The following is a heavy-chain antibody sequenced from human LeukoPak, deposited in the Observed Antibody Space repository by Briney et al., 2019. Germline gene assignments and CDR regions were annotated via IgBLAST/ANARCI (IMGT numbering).Heavy chain of an antibody. D-gene: IGHD5-24*01. J-gene: IGHJ4*02. CDR3: AKDVGDGHKGTYYFDY. CDR1: GSTFDNYP. V-gene: IGHV3-43D*03. CDR2: ISWDGGST. Sequence: GGPWKLSVPAFGSTFDNYPMHGVGKPPGKGRDGASFISWDGGSTYYADSVKGRFTISRDNSKNSLYLQMNSLRAEDTALYYCAKDVGDGHKGTYYFDYWGQGTLVTVSS.